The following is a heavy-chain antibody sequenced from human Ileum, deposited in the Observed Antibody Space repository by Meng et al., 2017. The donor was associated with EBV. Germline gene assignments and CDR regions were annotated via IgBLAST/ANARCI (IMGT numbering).Heavy chain of an antibody. D-gene: IGHD1-26*01. Sequence: QVQLVPSGAEVKKPGSSVKVSCKASGDRFGTYSVSWVRQAPGQGLEWMGNIVPIFGTTSYAQKFQGRVTITADESTSTAYTELRNLRSEDSAMYYCARLGGDYDDYWGQGTLVTVSS. J-gene: IGHJ4*02. CDR1: GDRFGTYS. V-gene: IGHV1-69*18. CDR2: IVPIFGTT. CDR3: ARLGGDYDDY.